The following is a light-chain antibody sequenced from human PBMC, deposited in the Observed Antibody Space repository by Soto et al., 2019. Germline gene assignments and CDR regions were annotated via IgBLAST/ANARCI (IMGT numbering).Light chain of an antibody. J-gene: IGKJ4*01. CDR3: QQSYSTPLT. V-gene: IGKV1-39*01. CDR2: AAS. Sequence: DIQITQSPSSLSASVGERVTITCRASHSISTYLSWYQQKPGKVPKFLIYAASSLQSGVPSRFSGSGSGTDFTLTISSLQPEDFATYYCQQSYSTPLTFGGGTKVDIK. CDR1: HSISTY.